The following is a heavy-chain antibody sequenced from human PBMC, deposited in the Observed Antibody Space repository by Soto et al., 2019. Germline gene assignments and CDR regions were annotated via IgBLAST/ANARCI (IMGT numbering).Heavy chain of an antibody. J-gene: IGHJ4*02. Sequence: QVHLVQSGAEVKKPGASVKVSCKASGYTFTSYGITWVRQAPGQGLGWMGWISAHNGNTDCAQKLQGRVIVTRDTSTSTAYMELRSLRSDDTAVYYCARGRYGDYWGQGALVTVSS. V-gene: IGHV1-18*01. CDR1: GYTFTSYG. D-gene: IGHD1-1*01. CDR3: ARGRYGDY. CDR2: ISAHNGNT.